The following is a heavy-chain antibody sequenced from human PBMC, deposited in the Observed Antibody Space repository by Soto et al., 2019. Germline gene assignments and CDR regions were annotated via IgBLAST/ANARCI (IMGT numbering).Heavy chain of an antibody. CDR2: ISGSGGST. Sequence: GGSLRLSCSASGFTFRSYAMSWVRQAPGKGLEWVSGISGSGGSTYYADAVQGRFTISRDNSKNILYLQMNSLRAEDTAVYYCAKDYEEVVVAAGFDPWGQGTLVTVSS. J-gene: IGHJ5*02. D-gene: IGHD2-15*01. V-gene: IGHV3-23*01. CDR3: AKDYEEVVVAAGFDP. CDR1: GFTFRSYA.